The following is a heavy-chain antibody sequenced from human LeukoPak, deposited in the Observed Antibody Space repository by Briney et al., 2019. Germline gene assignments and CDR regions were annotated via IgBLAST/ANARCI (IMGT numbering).Heavy chain of an antibody. CDR3: ARRPPNLNWFDP. J-gene: IGHJ5*02. Sequence: PGGSLRLSCAASGFTVSDNFMTWIRQPPGKGLECIGGISYSGLTYYNPSLESRVTLSIDTSNNQFSLKMTSVTAADTAIYYCARRPPNLNWFDPWGQGTLVTVSS. CDR2: ISYSGLT. CDR1: GFTVSDNF. V-gene: IGHV4-59*05.